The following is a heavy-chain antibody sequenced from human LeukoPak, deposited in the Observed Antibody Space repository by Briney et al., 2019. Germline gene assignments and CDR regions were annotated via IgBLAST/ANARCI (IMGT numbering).Heavy chain of an antibody. CDR2: IISRGSTI. D-gene: IGHD2-8*02. V-gene: IGHV3-48*03. Sequence: PGGALRLSCAASGFTFSSDEMNWVRQAPGKGVEWGSYIISRGSTIYYADSVKGRFTISRDNSKNTLYPQMNSMRAEDTAVYYCAKGYGWAASYYYYSMDVWGKGTTVPISS. CDR3: AKGYGWAASYYYYSMDV. J-gene: IGHJ6*03. CDR1: GFTFSSDE.